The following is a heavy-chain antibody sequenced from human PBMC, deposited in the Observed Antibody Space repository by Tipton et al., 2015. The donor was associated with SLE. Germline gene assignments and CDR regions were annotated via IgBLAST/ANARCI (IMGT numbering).Heavy chain of an antibody. D-gene: IGHD5-12*01. CDR1: GFTFSSYA. V-gene: IGHV3-30-3*01. Sequence: RSLRLSCAASGFTFSSYAMHWVRQAPGKGLEWVAVISYDGSNKYYADSVKGRFTTSRDNSKNTLYLQMNSLRAEDTAVYYCARAYSGWLQGWGQGTLVTVSS. J-gene: IGHJ4*02. CDR3: ARAYSGWLQG. CDR2: ISYDGSNK.